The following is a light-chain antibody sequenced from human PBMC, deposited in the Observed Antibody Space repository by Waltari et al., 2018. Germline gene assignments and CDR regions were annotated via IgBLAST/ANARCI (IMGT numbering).Light chain of an antibody. CDR1: QSLLQSNGHNY. CDR3: MQALETPMYT. Sequence: DVVVTQSPLSLPVTPGEPASISCRYSQSLLQSNGHNYLDWYLQKPGQSPQLLIYLGSNRASGVPDRFSGSGSGTDFTLKISRVAAEDVGVYYCMQALETPMYTFGQGTKLEIK. CDR2: LGS. J-gene: IGKJ2*01. V-gene: IGKV2-28*01.